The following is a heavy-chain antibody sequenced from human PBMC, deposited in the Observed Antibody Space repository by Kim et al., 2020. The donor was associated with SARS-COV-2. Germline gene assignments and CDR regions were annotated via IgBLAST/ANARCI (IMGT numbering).Heavy chain of an antibody. J-gene: IGHJ1*01. D-gene: IGHD4-17*01. CDR3: AKDGTTDGAEYFQH. V-gene: IGHV3-23*01. Sequence: ADSVKGRFTISRDNAKNTLYLQMNSLRVEDTAVYYCAKDGTTDGAEYFQHWGQGTLVTVSP.